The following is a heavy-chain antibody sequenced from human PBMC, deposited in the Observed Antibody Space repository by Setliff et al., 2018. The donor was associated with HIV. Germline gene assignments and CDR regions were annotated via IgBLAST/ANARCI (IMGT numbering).Heavy chain of an antibody. J-gene: IGHJ3*02. CDR1: GFTFSNYW. CDR3: ARDDSNGNTDAFDI. D-gene: IGHD5-18*01. CDR2: IKQDGSKA. V-gene: IGHV3-7*04. Sequence: GSLRLSCAASGFTFSNYWMSWVRQAPGKGLEWVADIKQDGSKAYYMDSVKGRFTISRDNPKNSLYLQMTSLRAEDTAVYYCARDDSNGNTDAFDIWGQGTTVTVSS.